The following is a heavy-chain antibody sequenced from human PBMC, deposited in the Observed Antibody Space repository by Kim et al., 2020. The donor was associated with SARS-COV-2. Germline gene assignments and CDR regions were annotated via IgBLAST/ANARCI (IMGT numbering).Heavy chain of an antibody. CDR3: ARGGITTYGSGSYLSY. Sequence: LKSRVTISVDTPKNQFSRKLSSVTAADTAVYYCARGGITTYGSGSYLSYWGQGTLVTVSS. V-gene: IGHV4-34*01. D-gene: IGHD3-10*01. J-gene: IGHJ4*02.